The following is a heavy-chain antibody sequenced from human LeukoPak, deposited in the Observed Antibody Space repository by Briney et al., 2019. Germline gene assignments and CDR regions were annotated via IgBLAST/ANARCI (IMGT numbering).Heavy chain of an antibody. CDR2: VSYSGIT. CDR1: GGSISSGGFY. CDR3: ARRAECQPPNWFDP. D-gene: IGHD2-2*01. Sequence: SETLSLICTVSGGSISSGGFYWAWIRQPPGKGLEWIWSVSYSGITYYNPSLKSRIIISVDTSKNQFSLKVRSVTAADTAVYYCARRAECQPPNWFDPWGQGTLVTVSS. V-gene: IGHV4-39*01. J-gene: IGHJ5*02.